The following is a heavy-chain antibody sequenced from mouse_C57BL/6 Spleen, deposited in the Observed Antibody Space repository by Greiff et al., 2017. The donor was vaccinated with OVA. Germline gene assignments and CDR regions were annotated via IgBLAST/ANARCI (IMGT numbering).Heavy chain of an antibody. Sequence: EVMLVESGGGLVKPGGSLKLSCAASGFTFSSYTMSWVRQTPEKRLEWVATISGGGGNTSSPDSVKGRFTISRDNAKNTLYLQMSSLRSEDTALYYCARRGDAMDYWGQGTSVTVSS. CDR2: ISGGGGNT. CDR3: ARRGDAMDY. J-gene: IGHJ4*01. V-gene: IGHV5-9*01. CDR1: GFTFSSYT.